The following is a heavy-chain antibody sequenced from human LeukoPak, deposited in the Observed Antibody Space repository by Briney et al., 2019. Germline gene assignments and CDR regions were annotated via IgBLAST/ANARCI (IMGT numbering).Heavy chain of an antibody. CDR2: INTGGSST. CDR3: ASPEPDY. V-gene: IGHV3-74*01. CDR1: GFTFESYW. D-gene: IGHD1-14*01. Sequence: PGGSLRLSCAASGFTFESYWMHWVRQAPGKGLVWVSRINTGGSSTSYADSVKGRFTISRDNAKNTLYLQMNTLRAEDTAVYYCASPEPDYWGQGTLVTVSS. J-gene: IGHJ4*02.